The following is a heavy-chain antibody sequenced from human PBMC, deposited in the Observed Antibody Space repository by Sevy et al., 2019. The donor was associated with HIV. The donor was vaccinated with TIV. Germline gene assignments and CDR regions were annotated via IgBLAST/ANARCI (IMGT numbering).Heavy chain of an antibody. CDR2: INQDGGVT. Sequence: GESLKISCVASGFTLNNYWMHWVRQAPGKGLEWVANINQDGGVTYYVDSVRGRFTIYRDNGRNLVFLQMNSLRVDDTALYFCVRAIAKDGSFWGQGTLVTVSS. CDR3: VRAIAKDGSF. J-gene: IGHJ4*02. CDR1: GFTLNNYW. V-gene: IGHV3-7*01. D-gene: IGHD6-13*01.